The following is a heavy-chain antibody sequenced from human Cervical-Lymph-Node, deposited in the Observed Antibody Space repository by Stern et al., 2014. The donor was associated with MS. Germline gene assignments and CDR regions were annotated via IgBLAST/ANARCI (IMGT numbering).Heavy chain of an antibody. CDR2: ISSSGSNK. CDR1: GFTSSAYG. D-gene: IGHD2-2*01. J-gene: IGHJ6*02. CDR3: ARHCSSSSCYRYYGMDV. V-gene: IGHV3-21*01. Sequence: EVQLVESGGGLLKPGGSLRLSCAASGFTSSAYGMHWVRQAPGKGLELVSSISSSGSNKYYADSVKGRLTISRDNVKNSLYLQMNSLRAEDTGIYYCARHCSSSSCYRYYGMDVWGQGTTVTVSS.